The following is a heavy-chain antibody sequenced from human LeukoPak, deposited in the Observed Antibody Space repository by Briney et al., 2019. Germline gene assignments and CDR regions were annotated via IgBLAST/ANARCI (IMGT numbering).Heavy chain of an antibody. J-gene: IGHJ1*01. Sequence: SETLSLTCTVSGGFISSSSYYWGWIRQPPGKGLEWIGSIFYSGSTYYNPSLKSRVTISVDTSKNQFSLRLSSVTAADTAVYYCARHGSIVGASIQRWGQGALVTVSS. V-gene: IGHV4-39*01. D-gene: IGHD1-26*01. CDR2: IFYSGST. CDR3: ARHGSIVGASIQR. CDR1: GGFISSSSYY.